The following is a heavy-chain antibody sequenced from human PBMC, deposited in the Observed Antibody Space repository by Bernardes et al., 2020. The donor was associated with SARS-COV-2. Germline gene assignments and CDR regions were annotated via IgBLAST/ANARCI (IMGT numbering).Heavy chain of an antibody. CDR2: IYSGGNT. J-gene: IGHJ4*02. Sequence: GGSLRLSRVVSGFTFSNYAMSWVRQAPGKGLEWVSVIYSGGNTYSADSVKGRFTISRDNSKNTVYLQMNSLRAEDTAVYYCARDYPGPADWGQGTLVTVSS. CDR1: GFTFSNYA. V-gene: IGHV3-66*01. D-gene: IGHD6-13*01. CDR3: ARDYPGPAD.